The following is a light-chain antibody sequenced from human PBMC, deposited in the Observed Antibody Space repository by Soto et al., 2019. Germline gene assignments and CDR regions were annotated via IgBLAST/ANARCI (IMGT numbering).Light chain of an antibody. CDR1: QRVRGNS. J-gene: IGKJ3*01. Sequence: PGEGATLSCRASQRVRGNSLAWYQQKPGQAPRLLIYSVSSRATGIPDRFSGSGSGTDFTLTISRLGPEDFAVYYCQQYGALPVTFGPGITVDIK. CDR2: SVS. CDR3: QQYGALPVT. V-gene: IGKV3-20*01.